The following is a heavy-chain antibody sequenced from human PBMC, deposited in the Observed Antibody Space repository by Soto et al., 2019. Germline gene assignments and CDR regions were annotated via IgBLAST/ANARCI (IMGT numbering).Heavy chain of an antibody. CDR3: ARGLWRIAARPLYYFDY. Sequence: GGSLRLSCAASGFTVSSNYMSWVRQAPGKGLEWVSVIYSGGSTYYADSVKGRFTISRDNSKNTLYLQMNSLRAEDTAVYYCARGLWRIAARPLYYFDYWGQGTLVTVSS. V-gene: IGHV3-66*01. CDR2: IYSGGST. J-gene: IGHJ4*02. CDR1: GFTVSSNY. D-gene: IGHD6-6*01.